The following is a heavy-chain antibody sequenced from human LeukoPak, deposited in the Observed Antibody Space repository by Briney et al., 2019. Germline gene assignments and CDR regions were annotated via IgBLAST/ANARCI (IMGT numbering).Heavy chain of an antibody. CDR3: ARDRTGPLRSGYYDSFLH. D-gene: IGHD3-3*01. J-gene: IGHJ4*02. V-gene: IGHV3-48*01. CDR1: GFTLSTYS. Sequence: GGSLRLSCTVSGFTLSTYSLNWVRRAPGKGLEWVSYISSSSNTIHYADSVKGRFTISRDNAKNSLCLQMNSLRAEDTAVYYCARDRTGPLRSGYYDSFLHWGQGTLVTVSS. CDR2: ISSSSNTI.